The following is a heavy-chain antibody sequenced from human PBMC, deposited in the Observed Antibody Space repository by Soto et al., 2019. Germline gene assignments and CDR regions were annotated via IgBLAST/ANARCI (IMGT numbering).Heavy chain of an antibody. D-gene: IGHD5-18*01. V-gene: IGHV1-2*02. CDR3: ARDYRDTAMVTRWFDP. J-gene: IGHJ5*02. CDR1: GYTFTGYY. Sequence: ASVKVSCKASGYTFTGYYMHWVRQAPGQGLEWMGWINPNSGGTNYAQKFQGRVTMTRDTSISTAYMELSRLRSDDTAVYYCARDYRDTAMVTRWFDPWGQGTLVTVSS. CDR2: INPNSGGT.